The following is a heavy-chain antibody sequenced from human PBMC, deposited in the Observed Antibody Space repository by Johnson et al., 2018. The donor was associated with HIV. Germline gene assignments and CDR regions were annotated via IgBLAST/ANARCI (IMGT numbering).Heavy chain of an antibody. D-gene: IGHD1-26*01. CDR2: LSGTGDST. V-gene: IGHV3-23*04. CDR1: GFTFSSYA. J-gene: IGHJ3*02. CDR3: ARDKVDDAFDI. Sequence: VQLVESGGGLVQPGGSLRLSCAASGFTFSSYAMSWVRQAPGKGLEWVSALSGTGDSTYYADSVKGRFTISRDTSKNTLYLQMNSLRAEDTAVYYCARDKVDDAFDIWGQGTMVTVSS.